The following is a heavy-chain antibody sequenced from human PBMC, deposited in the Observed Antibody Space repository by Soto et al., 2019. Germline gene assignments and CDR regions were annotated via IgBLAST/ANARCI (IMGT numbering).Heavy chain of an antibody. Sequence: QIQLVQSGAEVKKPGASVKVSCEASGYTFTTYGINWVRQAPGQGLEWMGWISTYNGNTNYAQKRQGRVTMTTDTATGTDYMELRRLRYDVTAVYYCARMGEYSGYEPFDYSGKGTLVAVS. V-gene: IGHV1-18*01. J-gene: IGHJ4*02. CDR1: GYTFTTYG. CDR3: ARMGEYSGYEPFDY. D-gene: IGHD5-12*01. CDR2: ISTYNGNT.